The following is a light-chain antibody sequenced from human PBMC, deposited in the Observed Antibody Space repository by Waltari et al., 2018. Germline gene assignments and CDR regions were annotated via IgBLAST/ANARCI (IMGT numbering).Light chain of an antibody. Sequence: DIQMTQSPSTLSASVGDRVTITCRASQRISSWLAWYQQKPGKAPKLLIYDASSLESGVPSRFSGSGSGTEFTLTISSLQPDDFATYYCQQYNSDDWTFGQGTKVEI. J-gene: IGKJ1*01. CDR1: QRISSW. CDR3: QQYNSDDWT. CDR2: DAS. V-gene: IGKV1-5*01.